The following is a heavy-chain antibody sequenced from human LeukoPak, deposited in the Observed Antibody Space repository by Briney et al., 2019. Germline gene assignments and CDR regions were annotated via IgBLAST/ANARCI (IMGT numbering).Heavy chain of an antibody. D-gene: IGHD3-22*01. CDR3: ARFRDYYYDSSGYYFGFYYYYYGMDV. Sequence: ASVKVSCKASGYTFTGYGINWVRQAPGQGLEWMGRINPNSGGTNYAQKFQGRVTMTRDTSISTAYMELSRLRSDDTAVYYCARFRDYYYDSSGYYFGFYYYYYGMDVWGQGTTVTVSS. J-gene: IGHJ6*02. V-gene: IGHV1-2*06. CDR1: GYTFTGYG. CDR2: INPNSGGT.